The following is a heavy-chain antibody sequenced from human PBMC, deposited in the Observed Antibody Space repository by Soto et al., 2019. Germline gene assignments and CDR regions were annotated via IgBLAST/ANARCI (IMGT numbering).Heavy chain of an antibody. V-gene: IGHV5-51*01. Sequence: VVSVTISCKVYGYSFTRYCSVRVIQMPGKGLEWMGIIYPGDSDARYSPSFQGQGTISAGKSISTAYLQCSSLKASETAMYYCARQLELPDYYYYGMDIWGQGTTVTVSS. D-gene: IGHD1-7*01. J-gene: IGHJ6*02. CDR2: IYPGDSDA. CDR3: ARQLELPDYYYYGMDI. CDR1: GYSFTRYC.